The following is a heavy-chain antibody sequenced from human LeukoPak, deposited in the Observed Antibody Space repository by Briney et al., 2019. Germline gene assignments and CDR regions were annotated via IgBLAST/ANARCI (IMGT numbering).Heavy chain of an antibody. J-gene: IGHJ4*02. CDR2: INHSGST. CDR3: ARYSSGWYLRSYYFDY. CDR1: GGSFSGYY. D-gene: IGHD6-19*01. Sequence: SETLSLTCAVYGGSFSGYYWSWIRQPPGKGLEWIGEINHSGSTNYNPSLKSRVTISVDTSKNQFSLKLSSVTAADTAVYYCARYSSGWYLRSYYFDYWGQGTLVTVSS. V-gene: IGHV4-34*01.